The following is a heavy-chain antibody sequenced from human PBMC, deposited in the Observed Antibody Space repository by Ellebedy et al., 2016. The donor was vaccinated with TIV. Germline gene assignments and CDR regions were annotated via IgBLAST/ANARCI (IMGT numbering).Heavy chain of an antibody. J-gene: IGHJ3*02. CDR3: TRRSAQGEI. D-gene: IGHD3-16*01. CDR2: INHSGST. CDR1: GESFSGYY. V-gene: IGHV4-34*01. Sequence: SETLSLTCAVYGESFSGYYWSWIRQPPGKGLEWIGEINHSGSTNYNPSLKSRVTISVDTSKNQFSLKLSSVTAADTAMYYCTRRSAQGEIWGPGTMVTVSS.